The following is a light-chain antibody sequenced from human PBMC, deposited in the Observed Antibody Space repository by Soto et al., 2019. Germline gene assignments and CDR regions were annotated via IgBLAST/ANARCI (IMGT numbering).Light chain of an antibody. V-gene: IGKV1-6*01. CDR1: QGIKND. CDR3: LQDYNFPYT. CDR2: AAS. Sequence: AIQMTQSPSSLSASVGDRVTITCRASQGIKNDVAWYQQKPGKAPKLLIFAASTLQSGVPPRFSGSGSGTDFTLNISSLQPEDFAVYYCLQDYNFPYTFGKGTKLEIK. J-gene: IGKJ2*01.